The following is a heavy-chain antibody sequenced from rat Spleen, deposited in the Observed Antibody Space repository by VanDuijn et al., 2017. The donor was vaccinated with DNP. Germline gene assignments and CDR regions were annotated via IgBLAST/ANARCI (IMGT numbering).Heavy chain of an antibody. CDR3: MSVAMDA. V-gene: IGHV2S12*01. J-gene: IGHJ4*01. Sequence: QVRLRESGPGLVQPSHTLSLTCTVSGFSLTSSGINWVRQPPGKGLEWIAAISSGGNPYSKSALKSRLSISRDTSKSQVFLKMNSLQTEDTAIYFCMSVAMDAWGQGTSVTVSS. CDR1: GFSLTSSG. CDR2: ISSGGNP.